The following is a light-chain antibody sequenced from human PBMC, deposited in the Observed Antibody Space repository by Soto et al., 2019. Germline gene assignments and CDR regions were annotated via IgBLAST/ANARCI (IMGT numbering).Light chain of an antibody. J-gene: IGKJ3*01. CDR1: QSVSSY. Sequence: EIVLTQSPATLSLSPGERATLSCRASQSVSSYLAWYQQKPGQAPRLLIYDASNRATGIPARFSGSGSGTDCTRIISSLEPEDFAVYYCQQRSNWPPEFTFGPGTKVDI. V-gene: IGKV3-11*01. CDR2: DAS. CDR3: QQRSNWPPEFT.